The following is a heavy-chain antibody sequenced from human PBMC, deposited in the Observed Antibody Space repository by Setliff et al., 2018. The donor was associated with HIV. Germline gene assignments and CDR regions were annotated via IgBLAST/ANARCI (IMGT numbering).Heavy chain of an antibody. CDR3: AARNSGNPTRHFDY. V-gene: IGHV4-34*01. CDR1: GGSFSGYY. J-gene: IGHJ4*02. D-gene: IGHD3-10*01. Sequence: LSLTCAVYGGSFSGYYWSWIRQPPGKGLEWIGEINHSGSTNYNPSLKSRVTILVDTSQDQFSLRLTSVTAADTAVYYCAARNSGNPTRHFDYWGQGTLVTVSS. CDR2: INHSGST.